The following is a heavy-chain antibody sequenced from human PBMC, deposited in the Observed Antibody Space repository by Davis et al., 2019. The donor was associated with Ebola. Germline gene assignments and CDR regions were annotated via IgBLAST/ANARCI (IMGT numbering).Heavy chain of an antibody. CDR2: IRSKAYGGTT. V-gene: IGHV3-49*03. CDR3: TTSDYIWGSLIDY. CDR1: GFTFGDYA. J-gene: IGHJ4*02. Sequence: GESLKISCAASGFTFGDYAMSWFRQAPGKGLEWVGFIRSKAYGGTTEYAASVKGRFTISRDDSKSIAYLQMNSLKTEDTAVYYCTTSDYIWGSLIDYWGQGTLVTVSS. D-gene: IGHD3-16*01.